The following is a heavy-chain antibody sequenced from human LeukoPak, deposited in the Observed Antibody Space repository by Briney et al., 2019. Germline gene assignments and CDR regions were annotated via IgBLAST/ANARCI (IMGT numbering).Heavy chain of an antibody. CDR3: ARSRGRSWFDP. Sequence: SETLSLTCAVYGGSFSGYYWSWIRQPPGKGLEWIGEINHSGSTNYNPSLKSRVTISVDTSKNQFSLKLSSVTAADTAVYYCARSRGRSWFDPWGPGTLVTVSS. D-gene: IGHD2-15*01. V-gene: IGHV4-34*01. CDR1: GGSFSGYY. J-gene: IGHJ5*02. CDR2: INHSGST.